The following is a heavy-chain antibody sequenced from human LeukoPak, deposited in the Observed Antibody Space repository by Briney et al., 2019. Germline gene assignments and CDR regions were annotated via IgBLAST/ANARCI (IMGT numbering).Heavy chain of an antibody. CDR1: GGSFSGYY. CDR2: INHSGST. J-gene: IGHJ4*02. V-gene: IGHV4-34*01. CDR3: ARGPDYYGSGSYYKRKGYFDY. D-gene: IGHD3-10*01. Sequence: SETLSLTCAVYGGSFSGYYWSWIRQPPGKGLEWIGEINHSGSTNYNPSLKSRVTISVDTSKNQFSLKLSSVTAADTAVYYCARGPDYYGSGSYYKRKGYFDYWGPGTLVTVSS.